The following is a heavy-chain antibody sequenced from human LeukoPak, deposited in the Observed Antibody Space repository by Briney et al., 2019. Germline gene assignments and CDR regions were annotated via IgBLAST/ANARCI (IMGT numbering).Heavy chain of an antibody. D-gene: IGHD3-22*01. CDR1: GCSISSGSYY. V-gene: IGHV4-61*02. J-gene: IGHJ4*02. CDR3: ARDSGYYYDSSGYFDY. Sequence: PSQTLSLTCTVSGCSISSGSYYWSWIRQPAGKGLEWIGRIYTSGCTNYNPSLKSRVTISVDKSKNQFSLKLSSVTAADTAVYYCARDSGYYYDSSGYFDYWGQGTLVTVSS. CDR2: IYTSGCT.